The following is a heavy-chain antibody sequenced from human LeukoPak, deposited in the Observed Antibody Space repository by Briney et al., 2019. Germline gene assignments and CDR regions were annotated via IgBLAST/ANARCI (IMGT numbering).Heavy chain of an antibody. CDR2: ISYDGSNK. D-gene: IGHD6-19*01. V-gene: IGHV3-30*04. CDR3: AREGVQWLVNDAFDM. J-gene: IGHJ3*02. CDR1: GFTFSNYP. Sequence: TGGSLRLSCAASGFTFSNYPMHWVLQAPGKGLEWVAVISYDGSNKYFADSVKGRFTISRDNSKNTLYLQMNSLSAEDTAVYYCAREGVQWLVNDAFDMWGQGTMVTVSS.